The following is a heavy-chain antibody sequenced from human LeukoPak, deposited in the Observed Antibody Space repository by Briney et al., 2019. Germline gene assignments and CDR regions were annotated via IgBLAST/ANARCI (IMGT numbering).Heavy chain of an antibody. J-gene: IGHJ6*02. CDR1: GVTFSGYS. CDR2: ISSSGTYI. Sequence: PGGSLRLSCAASGVTFSGYSMIWVRQAPGKGLVWVSAISSSGTYIYYADSVKGRFTISRDNAKNSLSLQMNSLRAEDTAVYYCARPNSSGWSVFYGMDVWGQGTTVTVSS. CDR3: ARPNSSGWSVFYGMDV. V-gene: IGHV3-21*01. D-gene: IGHD6-19*01.